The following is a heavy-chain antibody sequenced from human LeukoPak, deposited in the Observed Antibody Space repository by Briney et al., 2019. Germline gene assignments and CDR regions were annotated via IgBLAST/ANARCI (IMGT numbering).Heavy chain of an antibody. D-gene: IGHD3-3*01. CDR2: ISWNSGSI. V-gene: IGHV3-9*03. CDR3: AKDNVRRITIFGVAPGGGAFDI. CDR1: GFTFDDYA. Sequence: GGSLRLSCAASGFTFDDYAMHLVRQAPGKGLEWVSGISWNSGSIGYADSVKGRFTISRDNAKNSLYLQMNSLRAEDMALYYCAKDNVRRITIFGVAPGGGAFDIWGQGTMVTVSS. J-gene: IGHJ3*02.